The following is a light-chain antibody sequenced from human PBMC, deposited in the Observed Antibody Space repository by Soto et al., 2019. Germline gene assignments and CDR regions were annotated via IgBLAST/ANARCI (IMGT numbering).Light chain of an antibody. CDR3: LQHNSCPPWT. Sequence: DIQMTPSPSSLSASVGDRVTIACRASPDIRDDLNWYQQKPGKAPKRLIYAASSLESGVPSRFSDSGYETEFTLTISDLQPENFATYNCLQHNSCPPWTFGRGTKVEVK. CDR2: AAS. CDR1: PDIRDD. J-gene: IGKJ1*01. V-gene: IGKV1-17*02.